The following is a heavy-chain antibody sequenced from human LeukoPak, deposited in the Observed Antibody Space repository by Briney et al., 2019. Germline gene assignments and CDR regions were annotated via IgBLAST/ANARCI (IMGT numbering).Heavy chain of an antibody. J-gene: IGHJ6*02. D-gene: IGHD2-2*01. V-gene: IGHV1-69*13. CDR1: GGTFSSHA. CDR3: ARGSSTSSDMGSYYYYGMDV. Sequence: SVKVSCKASGGTFSSHAISWVRQAPGQGLERMGGIIPIFGTANYAQKFQGRVTITADESTSTAYMELSSLRSEDTAVYYCARGSSTSSDMGSYYYYGMDVWGQGTTVTVSS. CDR2: IIPIFGTA.